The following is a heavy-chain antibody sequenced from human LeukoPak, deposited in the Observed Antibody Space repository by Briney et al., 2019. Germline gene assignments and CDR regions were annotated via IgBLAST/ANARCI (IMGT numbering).Heavy chain of an antibody. J-gene: IGHJ6*02. CDR2: MNPNSGNT. Sequence: ASVKVSCKASGYTFTSYDINWVRQATGQGLEWMGWMNPNSGNTGYAQKFQGRVTMTRNTSISTAYMELSSLRSEDTAVYYCARAVSIAAAFGDYYYGMDVWGQGTTVTVSS. CDR1: GYTFTSYD. CDR3: ARAVSIAAAFGDYYYGMDV. D-gene: IGHD6-13*01. V-gene: IGHV1-8*01.